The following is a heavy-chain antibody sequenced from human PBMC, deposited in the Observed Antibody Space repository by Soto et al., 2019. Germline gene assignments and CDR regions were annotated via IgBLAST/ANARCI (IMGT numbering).Heavy chain of an antibody. CDR1: GFTFTSYA. V-gene: IGHV3-23*01. CDR3: AKEPGADFGDYCDS. D-gene: IGHD4-17*01. Sequence: EVHLLESGGDLVQPGGSLRLSCEASGFTFTSYAMSWVRQAPGKGLEWVSSLSVGVGSAYYADSVKGRFTISRDNSKNTLYLQMNSLRVEDTALYYCAKEPGADFGDYCDSWGQGTLVTVSS. J-gene: IGHJ4*02. CDR2: LSVGVGSA.